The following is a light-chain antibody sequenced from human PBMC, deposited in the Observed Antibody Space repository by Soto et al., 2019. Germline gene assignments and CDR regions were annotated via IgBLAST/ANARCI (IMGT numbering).Light chain of an antibody. CDR1: SSDVGAYNY. V-gene: IGLV2-11*01. CDR2: DVS. CDR3: CSYAGSYSWV. Sequence: QSALNQPRSVSGSPGQSVTISCTGTSSDVGAYNYVSWYQHHPGKAPKVMIYDVSERPSGVPDRFSGSKSDNKASLTISGLQAEDEADYYCCSYAGSYSWVFGGGTKVTVL. J-gene: IGLJ3*02.